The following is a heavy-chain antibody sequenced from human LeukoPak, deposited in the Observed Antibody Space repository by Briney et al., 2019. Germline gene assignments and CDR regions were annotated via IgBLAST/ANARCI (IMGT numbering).Heavy chain of an antibody. Sequence: SETLSLTCAVYGGSFSGYYWSWIRRPPGKGLEWIGEINHSGSTNYNPSLKSRVTISVDTSKNQFSLRLSSVTAADTAVYYCARGSATETTFYYFYYGMDVWGQGTPVTVSS. CDR2: INHSGST. CDR1: GGSFSGYY. V-gene: IGHV4-34*01. J-gene: IGHJ6*02. CDR3: ARGSATETTFYYFYYGMDV. D-gene: IGHD4-17*01.